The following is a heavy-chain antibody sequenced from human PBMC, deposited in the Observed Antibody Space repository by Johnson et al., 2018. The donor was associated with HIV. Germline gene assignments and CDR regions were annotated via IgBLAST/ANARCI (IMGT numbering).Heavy chain of an antibody. D-gene: IGHD3-3*01. CDR3: ASYYNFWSDLMGISFDI. V-gene: IGHV3-66*01. Sequence: VQLVESGGGLVQPGGSLRLSCAASGFTVSSNYMSWFRQAPGKGLEWVSVIYSGGSTYYADSVKGRFTISRDNSKNTLYLQMNSLRAEDTAVYYCASYYNFWSDLMGISFDIWGQGTMVTVSS. CDR1: GFTVSSNY. CDR2: IYSGGST. J-gene: IGHJ3*02.